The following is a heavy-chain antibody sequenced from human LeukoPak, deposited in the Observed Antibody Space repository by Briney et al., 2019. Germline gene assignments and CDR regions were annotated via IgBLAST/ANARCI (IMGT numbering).Heavy chain of an antibody. J-gene: IGHJ6*03. D-gene: IGHD3-16*01. CDR1: GYTFTNYY. CDR3: ARDRGGGDYYYYYMDV. V-gene: IGHV1-46*01. CDR2: INPSSGNT. Sequence: ASVKVSCKASGYTFTNYYMHWVRQAPGQGLEWMGIINPSSGNTSYAQKFQGRVTMTRDTSTTTVYMELSSLRSEDTAVYYCARDRGGGDYYYYYMDVWGKGTTVTISS.